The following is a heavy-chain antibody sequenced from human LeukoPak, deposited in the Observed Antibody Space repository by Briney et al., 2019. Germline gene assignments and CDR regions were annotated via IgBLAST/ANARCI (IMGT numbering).Heavy chain of an antibody. V-gene: IGHV3-48*04. CDR2: ISSSSSTI. J-gene: IGHJ4*02. CDR3: ARDLGGYYYDSSGYYNDY. Sequence: GGSLRLSCAASGFTFSSYSMNWVRQAPGKGLEWVSYISSSSSTIYYADSVKGRFTISRDNAKNSLYLQMNSLRAEDTAVYYCARDLGGYYYDSSGYYNDYWGQGALVTVSS. CDR1: GFTFSSYS. D-gene: IGHD3-22*01.